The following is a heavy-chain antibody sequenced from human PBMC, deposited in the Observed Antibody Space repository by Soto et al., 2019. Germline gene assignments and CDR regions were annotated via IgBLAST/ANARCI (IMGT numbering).Heavy chain of an antibody. CDR1: GGSISSSTYY. D-gene: IGHD1-1*01. CDR2: FFIGGNT. CDR3: ARLHGLDIEAYS. V-gene: IGHV4-39*01. J-gene: IGHJ4*02. Sequence: SEALSVTCTVSGGSISSSTYYWGWMRQPPGKGLEWIASFFIGGNTYYNPSLKSRVTISVDTSKNQFSLKLSSVTAADTAVYFFARLHGLDIEAYSWGLEILLTVSS.